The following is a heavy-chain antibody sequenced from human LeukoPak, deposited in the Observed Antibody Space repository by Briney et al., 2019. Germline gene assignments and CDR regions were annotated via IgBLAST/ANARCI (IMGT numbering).Heavy chain of an antibody. D-gene: IGHD5-18*01. CDR3: ARQGSGYSPTYYYYMDV. CDR1: GYSFTSYW. J-gene: IGHJ6*03. Sequence: GESLKISCKGSGYSFTSYWIGWVRQMPGKGLEWMGIIYPGDSDTRYSPSFQGQVAISADKSISTAYLQWSSLKASDTAMYYCARQGSGYSPTYYYYMDVWGKGTTVTISS. CDR2: IYPGDSDT. V-gene: IGHV5-51*01.